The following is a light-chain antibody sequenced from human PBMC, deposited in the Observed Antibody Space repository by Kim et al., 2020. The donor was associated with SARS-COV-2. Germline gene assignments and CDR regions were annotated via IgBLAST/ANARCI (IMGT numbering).Light chain of an antibody. J-gene: IGLJ2*01. V-gene: IGLV3-1*01. CDR2: QDN. CDR1: MLGDKY. CDR3: QAWDGSTVV. Sequence: SVSPGQTASITCSGDMLGDKYACWYQQRPGQSPVLVIYQDNKRPSGIPERFSGSNSGNTATLTISGTQAMDEADYYCQAWDGSTVVFGGGTQLTVL.